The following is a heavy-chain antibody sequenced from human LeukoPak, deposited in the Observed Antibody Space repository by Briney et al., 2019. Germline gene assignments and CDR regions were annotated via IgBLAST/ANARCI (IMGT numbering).Heavy chain of an antibody. Sequence: GRSLRLSCAASGFTFSSYGMHWVRQAPGKGLEWVAVIWYDGSNKYYADSVKGRFTISRDNSKNTLYLQMNSLRAKDTAVYYCARAAAAKTNWFDPWGQGTLVTVSS. J-gene: IGHJ5*02. CDR2: IWYDGSNK. CDR1: GFTFSSYG. CDR3: ARAAAAKTNWFDP. V-gene: IGHV3-33*01. D-gene: IGHD2-2*01.